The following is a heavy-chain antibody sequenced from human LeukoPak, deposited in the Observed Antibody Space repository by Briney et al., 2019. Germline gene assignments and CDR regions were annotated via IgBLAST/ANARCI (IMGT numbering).Heavy chain of an antibody. V-gene: IGHV4-39*07. CDR3: ARAAAPTLGIDY. D-gene: IGHD6-13*01. Sequence: SETLSLTCIVSGGSISSSSYYWGWIRQPPGKGLEWIGSFYYSGSTYNNPSLKSRVTTSIDTSKNQFSLKLSSVTAADTAVYFCARAAAPTLGIDYWGQGTLVTVSS. J-gene: IGHJ4*02. CDR1: GGSISSSSYY. CDR2: FYYSGST.